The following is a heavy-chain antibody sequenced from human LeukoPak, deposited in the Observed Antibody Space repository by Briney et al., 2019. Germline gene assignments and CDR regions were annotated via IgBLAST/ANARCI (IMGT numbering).Heavy chain of an antibody. V-gene: IGHV3-23*01. CDR3: AKGGDYDYVWGSYRYTYFDY. Sequence: QPGGSLRLSCAASGFTFSSYAMSWVRQAPGKGLEWVSAISGSGGSTYYADSVKGRFTISRDNSKNTLYLQMNSLRAEDTAVYYCAKGGDYDYVWGSYRYTYFDYWGQGTLVTVSS. CDR1: GFTFSSYA. D-gene: IGHD3-16*02. J-gene: IGHJ4*02. CDR2: ISGSGGST.